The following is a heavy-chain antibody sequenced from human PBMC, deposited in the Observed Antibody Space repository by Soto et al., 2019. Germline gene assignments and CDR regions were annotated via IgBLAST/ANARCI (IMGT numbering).Heavy chain of an antibody. Sequence: PSETLSLTCAVYGESFSCYYWTWIRQPPGKGLEWIGEINHSGSTKYNPSLKSRVSILADTSKNQFSVKLTSVTAADTAVYYCVRGLGRGGYTSGGWFDPWGQGTLVTVSS. CDR2: INHSGST. CDR1: GESFSCYY. V-gene: IGHV4-34*01. J-gene: IGHJ5*02. D-gene: IGHD5-12*01. CDR3: VRGLGRGGYTSGGWFDP.